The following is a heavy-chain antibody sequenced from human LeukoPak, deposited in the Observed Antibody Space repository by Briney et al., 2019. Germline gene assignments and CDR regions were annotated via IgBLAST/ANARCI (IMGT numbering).Heavy chain of an antibody. CDR1: GSISSGDYY. CDR3: ARDARWSRKGSAVDY. J-gene: IGHJ4*02. Sequence: PPQTLSLTCTVSGSISSGDYYWSWIRQHPGKGLEWIGYIYYSGSTYYNPSLKSRVTISVDTSKNEFSLSLSSVTAADTAVYYCARDARWSRKGSAVDYWGQGTLVTVSS. CDR2: IYYSGST. V-gene: IGHV4-31*03. D-gene: IGHD4-23*01.